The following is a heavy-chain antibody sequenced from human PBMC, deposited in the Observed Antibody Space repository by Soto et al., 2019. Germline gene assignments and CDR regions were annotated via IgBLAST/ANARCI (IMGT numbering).Heavy chain of an antibody. CDR1: GFTFSSYA. V-gene: IGHV3-23*01. D-gene: IGHD6-19*01. Sequence: GGSLRLSCAASGFTFSSYAMSWVRQAPGKGLEWVSAISGSGGSTYYADSVKGRFTISRDNSKNTLYLQMNNLRAGDTAVYYCAKRIAVDDAFDIWGQGTMVTVSS. J-gene: IGHJ3*02. CDR3: AKRIAVDDAFDI. CDR2: ISGSGGST.